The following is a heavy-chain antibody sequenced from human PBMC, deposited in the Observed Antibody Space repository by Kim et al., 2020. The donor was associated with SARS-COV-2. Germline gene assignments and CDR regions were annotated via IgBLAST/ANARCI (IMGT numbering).Heavy chain of an antibody. Sequence: GGSLRLSCAASGFSFSSYAMNWVRQAPGKGLEWVSVITIGGGGIYADSVRGRFTITRDNSKNTLYLQMNSLSAEDTAVYFCARETPGTKDYWGRGTLVTVSS. CDR2: ITIGGGGI. J-gene: IGHJ4*02. D-gene: IGHD1-7*01. CDR1: GFSFSSYA. CDR3: ARETPGTKDY. V-gene: IGHV3-23*01.